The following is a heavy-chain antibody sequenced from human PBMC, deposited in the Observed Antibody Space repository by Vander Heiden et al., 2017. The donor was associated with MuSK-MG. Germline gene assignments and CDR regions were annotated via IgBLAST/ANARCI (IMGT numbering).Heavy chain of an antibody. V-gene: IGHV4-38-2*02. J-gene: IGHJ4*02. CDR3: ARVGYDSSGYPFDY. Sequence: QVQLQESGPGLVKPSETLSLTCTVSGYSISSGYYWGWIRQPPGKGLEWIGSIYHSGSTYYNPSLKSRVTISVDTSKNQFSLKLSSVTAADTAVYYCARVGYDSSGYPFDYWGQGTLVTVSS. CDR2: IYHSGST. D-gene: IGHD3-22*01. CDR1: GYSISSGYY.